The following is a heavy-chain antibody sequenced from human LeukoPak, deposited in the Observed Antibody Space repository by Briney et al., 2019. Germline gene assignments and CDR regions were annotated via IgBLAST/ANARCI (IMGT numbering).Heavy chain of an antibody. CDR3: AKRSTYCGGDCSKEFDY. D-gene: IGHD2-21*02. V-gene: IGHV4-39*02. CDR1: GGSISSSSYY. Sequence: SETLSLTCTVSGGSISSSSYYWGWIRQPPGRGLEWIGSVYYSGSTYYNPSLKSRVTISVDTSKNHFSLKLSSVTAADTAVYYCAKRSTYCGGDCSKEFDYWGQGTLVTVSS. CDR2: VYYSGST. J-gene: IGHJ4*02.